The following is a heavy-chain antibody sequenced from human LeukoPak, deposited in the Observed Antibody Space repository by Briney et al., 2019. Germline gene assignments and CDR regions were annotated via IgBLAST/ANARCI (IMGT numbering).Heavy chain of an antibody. V-gene: IGHV3-23*01. CDR3: AKASAMIVVVSKHFDY. J-gene: IGHJ4*02. D-gene: IGHD3-22*01. CDR1: GFTFSSYA. CDR2: ISGSGGST. Sequence: GGSLRLSCAASGFTFSSYAMSWVRQAPGRGLEWVSAISGSGGSTYYADSVKGRFTISRDNSKNTLYLQMNSLRAEDTAVYYCAKASAMIVVVSKHFDYWGQGTLVTVSS.